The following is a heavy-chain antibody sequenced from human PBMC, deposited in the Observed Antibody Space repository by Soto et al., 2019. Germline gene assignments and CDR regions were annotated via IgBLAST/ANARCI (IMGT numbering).Heavy chain of an antibody. V-gene: IGHV3-23*01. CDR2: VSTSGDTT. Sequence: EVQLLESGVGLIQPGGSLRLSCAASAFTFNNYDMSWVRQAPGQGLEWVSMVSTSGDTTYYADSVKGRFTISRDNSKNTLYLQMSSLRADDTSLYYCAKGGWLDDWGQGTLVTVSS. CDR3: AKGGWLDD. CDR1: AFTFNNYD. J-gene: IGHJ5*02.